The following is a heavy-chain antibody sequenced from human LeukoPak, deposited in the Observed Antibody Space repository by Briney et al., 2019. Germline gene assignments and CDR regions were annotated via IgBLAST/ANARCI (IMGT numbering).Heavy chain of an antibody. CDR2: IRNKANSYTT. V-gene: IGHV3-72*01. J-gene: IGHJ4*02. CDR1: GFTFSDHY. Sequence: PGGSLRLSCAASGFTFSDHYMDWVRQAPGKGLEWVGRIRNKANSYTTEYAASVKGRFTISRDDSKNSLYLQTNSLKTEDTAVYYCARGPGGENYYYFDYWGQGTLVTVSS. CDR3: ARGPGGENYYYFDY. D-gene: IGHD1-7*01.